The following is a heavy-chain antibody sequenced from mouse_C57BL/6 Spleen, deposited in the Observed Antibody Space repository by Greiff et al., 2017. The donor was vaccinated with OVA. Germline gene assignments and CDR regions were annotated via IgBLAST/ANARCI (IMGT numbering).Heavy chain of an antibody. CDR3: VRHEGNHAMDY. Sequence: EVQLVESGGGLVQPKGSLKLSCAASGFSFNTYAMNWVRQAPGKGSEWVARIRSKSNNYATYYADSVKDRFTISRDDSESMLYLQMNNLKTEDTAMYYCVRHEGNHAMDYWGQGTSVTVSS. CDR2: IRSKSNNYAT. J-gene: IGHJ4*01. V-gene: IGHV10-1*01. CDR1: GFSFNTYA. D-gene: IGHD2-1*01.